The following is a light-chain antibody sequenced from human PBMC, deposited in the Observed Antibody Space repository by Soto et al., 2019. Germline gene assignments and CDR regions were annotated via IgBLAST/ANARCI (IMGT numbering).Light chain of an antibody. Sequence: EIVMTQSPATLSVSPGARATLSCRASQGISSNLAWYQQKPGQAPRLIIYGASTRAMGIPATLSGSGSGTEFTLTITSLRSAHFAVYYCQHYHHWPSYSFGKGTKLEI. V-gene: IGKV3-15*01. CDR1: QGISSN. CDR3: QHYHHWPSYS. J-gene: IGKJ2*01. CDR2: GAS.